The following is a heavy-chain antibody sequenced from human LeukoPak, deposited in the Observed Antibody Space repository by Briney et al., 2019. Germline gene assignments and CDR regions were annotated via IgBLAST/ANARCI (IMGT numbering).Heavy chain of an antibody. CDR3: ARANFLYCSSTTCLFDY. Sequence: ASVKVSCKASGYTFTYYYMHWVRQAPGQGVEWMGWINPDDGDTNYAKKFQGRVTMTRDTSITTPHMEVSRLRSDDTAVYYCARANFLYCSSTTCLFDYWGQGTLVTVSS. CDR1: GYTFTYYY. V-gene: IGHV1-2*02. J-gene: IGHJ4*02. CDR2: INPDDGDT. D-gene: IGHD2-2*01.